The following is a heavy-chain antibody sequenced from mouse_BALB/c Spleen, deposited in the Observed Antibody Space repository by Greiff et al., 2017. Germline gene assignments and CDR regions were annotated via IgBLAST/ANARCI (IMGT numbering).Heavy chain of an antibody. CDR2: INPNNGGT. CDR3: AREANYYGSSSYWYFDV. CDR1: GYTFTDYN. J-gene: IGHJ1*01. Sequence: EVQLQQSGPELVKPGASVKIPCKASGYTFTDYNMDWVKQSHGKSLEWIGDINPNNGGTIYNQKFKGKATLTVDKSSSTAYMELRSLTSEDTAVYYCAREANYYGSSSYWYFDVWGAGTTVTVSS. V-gene: IGHV1-18*01. D-gene: IGHD1-1*01.